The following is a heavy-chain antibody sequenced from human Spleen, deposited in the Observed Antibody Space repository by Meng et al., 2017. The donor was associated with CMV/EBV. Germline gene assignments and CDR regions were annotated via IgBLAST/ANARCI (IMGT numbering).Heavy chain of an antibody. CDR1: GGSFSGYY. D-gene: IGHD2-2*02. Sequence: SETLSLTCAVYGGSFSGYYWSWIRQPPGKGLEWIGEINHSGSTNYNPSLKSRVTISVDTSKKQFSLKLSSLTAADTAVYYCAREGDCSTTTCYTWDPRGQGTLVTVSS. J-gene: IGHJ5*02. V-gene: IGHV4-34*01. CDR2: INHSGST. CDR3: AREGDCSTTTCYTWDP.